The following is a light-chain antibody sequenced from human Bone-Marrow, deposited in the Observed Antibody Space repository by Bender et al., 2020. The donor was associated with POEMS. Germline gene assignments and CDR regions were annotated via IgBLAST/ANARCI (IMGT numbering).Light chain of an antibody. Sequence: QVVLTQSPSASASLGASVKLTCTLSSGHSTYAIAWHQQQPEKGPRFLMKLNSDGSHSKGDGIPDRFSGSSSGAERYLIISSLQSEDEADYYCQTWGTGFWVFGGGTKLTVL. CDR1: SGHSTYA. J-gene: IGLJ3*02. V-gene: IGLV4-69*01. CDR2: LNSDGSH. CDR3: QTWGTGFWV.